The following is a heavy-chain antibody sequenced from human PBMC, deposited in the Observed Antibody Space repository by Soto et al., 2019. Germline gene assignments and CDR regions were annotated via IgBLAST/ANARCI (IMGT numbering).Heavy chain of an antibody. V-gene: IGHV5-51*01. Sequence: IPWRGAGYRCVGYCSRWVRQMPGKGLEWMGIIYPGDSATRYSPSFQGQVIISADKSISTAYLQWSSLKASDTGMYYCARHAGDAASYGMDVWGQRTTV. J-gene: IGHJ6*02. CDR2: IYPGDSAT. D-gene: IGHD4-17*01. CDR3: ARHAGDAASYGMDV. CDR1: GYRCVGYC.